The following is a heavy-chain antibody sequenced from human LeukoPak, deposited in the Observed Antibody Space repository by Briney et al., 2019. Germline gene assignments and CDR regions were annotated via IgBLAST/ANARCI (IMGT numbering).Heavy chain of an antibody. CDR2: IYYSGNT. CDR3: ARLRGGWYDAFDI. CDR1: GGSINYRGYY. D-gene: IGHD3-16*01. Sequence: PSETLSLTCTVSGGSINYRGYYWSWIRQHPGKGLEWIGYIYYSGNTYYNPSLKSRVTISIDTSKNQFSLRLSSVTAADTAVYYCARLRGGWYDAFDIWGQGTMVTVSS. J-gene: IGHJ3*02. V-gene: IGHV4-31*03.